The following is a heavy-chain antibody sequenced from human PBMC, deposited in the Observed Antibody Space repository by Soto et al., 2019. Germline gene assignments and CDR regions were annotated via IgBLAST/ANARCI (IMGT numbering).Heavy chain of an antibody. J-gene: IGHJ5*02. D-gene: IGHD6-6*01. Sequence: ASVKVSCKASGYTFTSYGISWVRQAPGQGLEWMGWISAYNGNTNYAQKLQGRVTMTTDTSTSTAYMELRSLRSDDTAVYYCARALYSSSFYWFGPWGQGTLVTVSS. CDR1: GYTFTSYG. CDR2: ISAYNGNT. V-gene: IGHV1-18*04. CDR3: ARALYSSSFYWFGP.